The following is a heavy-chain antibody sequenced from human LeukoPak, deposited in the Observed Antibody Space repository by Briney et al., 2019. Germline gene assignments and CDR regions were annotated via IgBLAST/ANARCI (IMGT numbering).Heavy chain of an antibody. CDR2: ISSSSSTI. D-gene: IGHD6-6*01. J-gene: IGHJ4*02. Sequence: GGSLRLSCAASGFTFSSYSMNWVRQAPGKGLEWVSYISSSSSTIYYADSVKGRFTISRDNAKNSLYLQMNSLRAEDTAEYYCARDKFGFVYSSSSFGEFDYWGQGTLVTVSS. CDR1: GFTFSSYS. V-gene: IGHV3-48*04. CDR3: ARDKFGFVYSSSSFGEFDY.